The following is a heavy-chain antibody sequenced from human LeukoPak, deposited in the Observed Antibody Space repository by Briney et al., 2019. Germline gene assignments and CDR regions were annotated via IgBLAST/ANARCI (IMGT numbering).Heavy chain of an antibody. Sequence: ASVKVSCKASGYTFTGYYMHWVRQAPGQGLEWMGWINPNSGGTNYAQKFQGRVTMTRDTSISTAYMELSRLRSDDTAVYYCARQVAPAAIFDYWGQGTLVTVSS. D-gene: IGHD2-2*01. CDR3: ARQVAPAAIFDY. CDR2: INPNSGGT. CDR1: GYTFTGYY. J-gene: IGHJ4*02. V-gene: IGHV1-2*02.